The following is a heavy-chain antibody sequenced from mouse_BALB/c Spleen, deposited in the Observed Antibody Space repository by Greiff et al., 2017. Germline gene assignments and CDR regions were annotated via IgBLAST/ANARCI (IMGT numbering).Heavy chain of an antibody. J-gene: IGHJ3*01. V-gene: IGHV2-9*02. D-gene: IGHD2-3*01. Sequence: VMLVESGPGLVAPSQSLSITCTVSGFSLTSYGVHWVRQPPGKGLEWLGVIWAGGSTNYNSALMSRLSISKDNSKSQVFLKMNSLQTDDTAMYYCARNDDGYHPFAYWGQGTLVTVSA. CDR1: GFSLTSYG. CDR2: IWAGGST. CDR3: ARNDDGYHPFAY.